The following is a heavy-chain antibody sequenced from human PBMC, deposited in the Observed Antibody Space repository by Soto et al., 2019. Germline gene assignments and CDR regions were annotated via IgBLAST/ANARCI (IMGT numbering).Heavy chain of an antibody. CDR3: ARDPQSRDGYNFDS. J-gene: IGHJ4*02. CDR1: GFIFTDYS. V-gene: IGHV3-11*01. Sequence: GGSLRLSCVASGFIFTDYSMTWSRQAPGKGLEWVSYSTTGGETTVYADSVKGRFTISRDNAKKALSLEMNSLRVDDTAVYYCARDPQSRDGYNFDSWGPGTLVTVSS. D-gene: IGHD5-12*01. CDR2: STTGGETT.